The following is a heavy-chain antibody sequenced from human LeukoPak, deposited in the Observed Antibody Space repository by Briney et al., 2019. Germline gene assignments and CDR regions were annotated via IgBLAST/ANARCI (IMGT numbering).Heavy chain of an antibody. V-gene: IGHV5-51*03. J-gene: IGHJ5*02. CDR2: IYPGDSRT. CDR3: ACREFTSTWSYP. D-gene: IGHD2-2*01. Sequence: GESLKISCKGIGYSFTSYWIGWVRQMPGKGMEWMGVIYPGDSRTRYNPSFQGQVTISVDKSINTAYLQWVSLKASDTAVYYCACREFTSTWSYPWGQGTLVTVSS. CDR1: GYSFTSYW.